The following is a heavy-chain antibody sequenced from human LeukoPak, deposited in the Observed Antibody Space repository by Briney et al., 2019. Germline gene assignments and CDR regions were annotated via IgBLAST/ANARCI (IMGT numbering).Heavy chain of an antibody. CDR2: IKQDGSEK. CDR3: VRGCSGGDCYPGY. V-gene: IGHV3-7*01. Sequence: GGSLRLSCAASGLTFSRYWMSWVRHAPGKGLEWVANIKQDGSEKIYVDSVKGRFAISRDNAKNSLYLQMNSLRAEDTAVYYCVRGCSGGDCYPGYWGQGTLVTVSS. D-gene: IGHD2-21*02. CDR1: GLTFSRYW. J-gene: IGHJ4*02.